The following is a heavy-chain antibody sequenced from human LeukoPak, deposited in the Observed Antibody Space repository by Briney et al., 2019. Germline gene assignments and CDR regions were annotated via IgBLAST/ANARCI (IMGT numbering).Heavy chain of an antibody. V-gene: IGHV3-21*01. D-gene: IGHD7-27*01. J-gene: IGHJ4*02. CDR3: ARDLAWGGY. CDR2: ITSSSSSM. Sequence: GGSLRLSCAASGFAFRSYTMSWVRQAPGKGLEWVSSITSSSSSMYSADSVKGRLTISRDNAENSLYLQMNSLRAEDTAVYYCARDLAWGGYWGQGTLVTVSS. CDR1: GFAFRSYT.